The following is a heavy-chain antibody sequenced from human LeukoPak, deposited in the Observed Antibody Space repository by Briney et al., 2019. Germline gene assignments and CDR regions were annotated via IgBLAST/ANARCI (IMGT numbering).Heavy chain of an antibody. D-gene: IGHD3-10*01. CDR2: INPNSGGT. J-gene: IGHJ6*03. Sequence: GASVKVSCKASGYTFTGYYMHWVRQAPGQGLAWMGWINPNSGGTNYAQKFQGRVTMTRDTSISTAYMELSRLRSDDTAVYYCARVRGFGESYYYYMDVWGKGTTVTVSS. CDR3: ARVRGFGESYYYYMDV. V-gene: IGHV1-2*02. CDR1: GYTFTGYY.